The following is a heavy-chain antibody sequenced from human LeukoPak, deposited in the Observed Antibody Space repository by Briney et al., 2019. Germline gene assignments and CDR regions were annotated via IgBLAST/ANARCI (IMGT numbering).Heavy chain of an antibody. CDR2: ISSSSSYI. CDR3: ARDRAVVDALDI. V-gene: IGHV3-21*01. CDR1: GFTFSSYS. Sequence: PGGSLRLSCAASGFTFSSYSMNWVRQAPGKGLEWVSSISSSSSYIYYADSVKGRFTISRDNAKNSLYLQMNSLRAEDTAVYYCARDRAVVDALDIWGQGTMVTVSS. D-gene: IGHD6-19*01. J-gene: IGHJ3*02.